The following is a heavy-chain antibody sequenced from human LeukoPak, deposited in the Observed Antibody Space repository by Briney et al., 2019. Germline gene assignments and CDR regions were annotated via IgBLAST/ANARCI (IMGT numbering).Heavy chain of an antibody. CDR3: ARAVGATGVYFDY. D-gene: IGHD1-26*01. CDR1: GGSISTYY. J-gene: IGHJ4*02. CDR2: ISYTGST. V-gene: IGHV4-59*01. Sequence: MTSETLSLTCTVSGGSISTYYWSWIRQPPGKGLEWLGYISYTGSTNYNPPLKSRITISLDTSKNQFSLKLSSVTAADTAVYYCARAVGATGVYFDYWGQGTLVTVSS.